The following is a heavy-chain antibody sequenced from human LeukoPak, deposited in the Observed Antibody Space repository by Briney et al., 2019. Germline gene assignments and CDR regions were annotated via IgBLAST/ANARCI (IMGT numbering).Heavy chain of an antibody. D-gene: IGHD3-10*01. CDR3: ATELRILSWGVDAFDI. V-gene: IGHV3-30*04. CDR1: GFNFNSYA. J-gene: IGHJ3*02. Sequence: PGRSLRLSCAASGFNFNSYAVHWVRQAPGKGLEWVAFISYDGSKTYHADSVKSRFTISRDTSKTTLYLQMNSLRAEDTAVYYCATELRILSWGVDAFDIWGQGAMVTVCS. CDR2: ISYDGSKT.